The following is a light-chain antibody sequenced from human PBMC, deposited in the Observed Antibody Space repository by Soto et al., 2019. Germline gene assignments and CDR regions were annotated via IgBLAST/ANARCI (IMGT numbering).Light chain of an antibody. Sequence: QSVLTQPASVSGSPGQSITISCTGTNSDIGGFPYVSWYQQHPGKAPKLMIYEVSNRPSGVSNRFSGSKSGNTASLTISGLQSEDEGDYYCSAYTARSTLVFGGGTKVTVL. CDR3: SAYTARSTLV. J-gene: IGLJ3*02. CDR1: NSDIGGFPY. CDR2: EVS. V-gene: IGLV2-14*01.